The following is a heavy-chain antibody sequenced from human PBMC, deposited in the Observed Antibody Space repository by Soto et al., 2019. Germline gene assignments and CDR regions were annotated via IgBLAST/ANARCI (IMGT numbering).Heavy chain of an antibody. CDR1: GGTFSSYA. J-gene: IGHJ6*02. V-gene: IGHV1-69*06. CDR3: AREGYCSSTSCYHSYGMDV. CDR2: IIPIFGTA. Sequence: SVKVSCKAPGGTFSSYAISWVRQAPGQGLEWMGGIIPIFGTANYAQKFQGRVTITADKSTSTAYMELSSLRSEDTAVYYCAREGYCSSTSCYHSYGMDVWGQGTTVTVSS. D-gene: IGHD2-2*01.